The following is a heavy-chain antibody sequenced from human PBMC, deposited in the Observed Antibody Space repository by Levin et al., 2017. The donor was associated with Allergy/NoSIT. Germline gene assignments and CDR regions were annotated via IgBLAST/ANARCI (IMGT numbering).Heavy chain of an antibody. J-gene: IGHJ4*02. D-gene: IGHD3-10*01. CDR1: GGSFSGYY. Sequence: SETLSLTCAVYGGSFSGYYWSWIRQPPGKGLEWIGEINHSGSTNYNPSLKSRVTISVDTSKNQFSLKLSSVTAADTAVYYCASQYYGSGSKNDYWGQGTLVTVSS. V-gene: IGHV4-34*01. CDR2: INHSGST. CDR3: ASQYYGSGSKNDY.